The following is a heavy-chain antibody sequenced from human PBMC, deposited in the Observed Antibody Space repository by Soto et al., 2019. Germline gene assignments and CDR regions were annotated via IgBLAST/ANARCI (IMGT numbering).Heavy chain of an antibody. J-gene: IGHJ6*02. Sequence: QVQLQQSGPGLVKPSQTLSLTCTVSGGSINSDNYHWTWIRQSPGKGLEWIGYIYYSGSIFYNPSFKSRVTISVDTSKNQFSLQLSSVTAADTAVYFCAREDDGGDRDYYGLDVWGQGTTVTVSS. CDR1: GGSINSDNYH. CDR3: AREDDGGDRDYYGLDV. D-gene: IGHD2-21*02. CDR2: IYYSGSI. V-gene: IGHV4-30-4*08.